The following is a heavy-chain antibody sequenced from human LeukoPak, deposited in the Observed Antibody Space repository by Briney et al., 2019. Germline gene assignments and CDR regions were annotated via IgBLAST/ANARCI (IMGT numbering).Heavy chain of an antibody. CDR3: ARVGYCTNGVCPNDY. V-gene: IGHV1-2*02. CDR2: INPNSGGT. J-gene: IGHJ4*02. D-gene: IGHD2-8*01. CDR1: GYTFTGYY. Sequence: ASVKVSCKASGYTFTGYYMHWVRQAPGQGLEWMGWINPNSGGTNYAQKFQGRVTMTRDTSISTAYMELSRLRSDDTAVYYCARVGYCTNGVCPNDYWGQGTLVTVSS.